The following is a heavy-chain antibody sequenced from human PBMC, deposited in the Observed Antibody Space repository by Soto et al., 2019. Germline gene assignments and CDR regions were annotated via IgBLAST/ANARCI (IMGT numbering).Heavy chain of an antibody. D-gene: IGHD5-18*01. V-gene: IGHV3-23*01. CDR2: IIGSGGST. CDR3: AKDQTAAATAMDR. J-gene: IGHJ5*02. Sequence: GGSLRLSCAASGFTFSSYAMSWVRQAPGKGLEWVSAIIGSGGSTYYADSVKGRFTISRDNSKSTLYLQMNSLRAEDTALYYCAKDQTAAATAMDRWGQGTLVTVSS. CDR1: GFTFSSYA.